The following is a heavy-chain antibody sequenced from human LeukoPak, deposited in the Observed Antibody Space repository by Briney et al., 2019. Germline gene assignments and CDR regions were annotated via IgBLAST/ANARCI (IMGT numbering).Heavy chain of an antibody. Sequence: ASVKVSCKASGYTFTSHDMHWVRQAPGQGLDWMGIINPSGGSTSYAQKFQGRVTMTRETSTTTFYMELSSLRTDETAVYYCARDWGYGGDYYEYWGQGTLVTVSS. J-gene: IGHJ4*02. V-gene: IGHV1-46*01. CDR2: INPSGGST. CDR1: GYTFTSHD. CDR3: ARDWGYGGDYYEY. D-gene: IGHD3-22*01.